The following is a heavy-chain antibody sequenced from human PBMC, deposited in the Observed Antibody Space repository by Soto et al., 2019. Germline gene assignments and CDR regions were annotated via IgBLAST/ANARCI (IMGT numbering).Heavy chain of an antibody. J-gene: IGHJ6*02. D-gene: IGHD2-8*01. CDR3: ARDVWVYDYYYGMDV. V-gene: IGHV4-30-4*01. CDR2: TYYSGST. CDR1: GGSISSGDYY. Sequence: SETLSLTCTVSGGSISSGDYYWSWIRQPPGKGLEWIGYTYYSGSTYYNPSLKRRVTISVDTSKHQFSLKLSSVTAADPAVYSCARDVWVYDYYYGMDVWGQGPTVTVSS.